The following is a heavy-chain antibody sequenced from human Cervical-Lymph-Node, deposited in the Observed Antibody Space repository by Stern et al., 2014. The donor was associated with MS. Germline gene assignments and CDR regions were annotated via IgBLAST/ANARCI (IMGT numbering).Heavy chain of an antibody. CDR2: IAGNTGST. CDR3: AKGDPGYASSWFS. D-gene: IGHD6-13*01. CDR1: GVTFSGYA. Sequence: MQLVQYGGGLVQPGGSLRLSCSAAGVTFSGYAMSWVRQAPGKGREWLSTIAGNTGSTYYADSVKGRFAISRDNSKDTLYLQMSSLRVDDTAEYYCAKGDPGYASSWFSWGQGTLVAVSS. V-gene: IGHV3-23*04. J-gene: IGHJ5*02.